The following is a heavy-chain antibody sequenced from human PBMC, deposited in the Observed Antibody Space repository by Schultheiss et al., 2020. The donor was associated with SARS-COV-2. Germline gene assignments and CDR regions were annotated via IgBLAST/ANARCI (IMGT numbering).Heavy chain of an antibody. Sequence: SETLSLTCTVSGGSISSGGYYWSWIRQPAGKGLEWIGRIYTSGSTNYNPSLKSRVTMSVDTSKNQFSLKLSSVTAADTAVYYCARDGYCSGGSCYYYYYGMDVWGQGTTVTVSS. J-gene: IGHJ6*02. CDR2: IYTSGST. CDR3: ARDGYCSGGSCYYYYYGMDV. D-gene: IGHD2-15*01. V-gene: IGHV4-61*02. CDR1: GGSISSGGYY.